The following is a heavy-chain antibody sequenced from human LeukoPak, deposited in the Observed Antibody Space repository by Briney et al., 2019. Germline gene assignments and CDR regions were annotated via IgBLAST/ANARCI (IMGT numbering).Heavy chain of an antibody. J-gene: IGHJ4*02. D-gene: IGHD3-10*01. CDR2: ISYDGSNK. Sequence: GGSLRLSCAASGFTFSRYGMHWVRQAPGKGLEWVAVISYDGSNKYYADSVKGRFTISRDNSKNTLYLQMNSLRAEDTAVYYCARSPGHYYGSGSYYNPLNFDYWGQGTLVTVSS. V-gene: IGHV3-30*03. CDR3: ARSPGHYYGSGSYYNPLNFDY. CDR1: GFTFSRYG.